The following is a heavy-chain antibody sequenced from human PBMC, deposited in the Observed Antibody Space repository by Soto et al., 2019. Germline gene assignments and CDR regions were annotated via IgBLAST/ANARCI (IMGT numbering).Heavy chain of an antibody. CDR2: ISAYNGNR. D-gene: IGHD3-3*01. CDR3: ARFPYDFWSGYPASNWFDP. CDR1: GFMLTSLG. V-gene: IGHV1-18*01. Sequence: ASVKVSCKTSGFMLTSLGFSWVRQAPGQGLEWMGWISAYNGNRNYAQKLQDRVTMTTDISTATVYMELRSLRSDDTAVYYCARFPYDFWSGYPASNWFDPWAQGTLLTVSS. J-gene: IGHJ5*02.